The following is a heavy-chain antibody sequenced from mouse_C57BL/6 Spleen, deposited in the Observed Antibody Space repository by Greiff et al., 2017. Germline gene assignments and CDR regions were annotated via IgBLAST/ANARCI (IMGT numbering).Heavy chain of an antibody. CDR3: ARHGRDWYFDV. V-gene: IGHV1-82*01. J-gene: IGHJ1*03. CDR1: GYAFSSSW. Sequence: QVQLQQSGPELVKPGASVKISCKASGYAFSSSWMNWVKQRPGKGLEWIGRIYPGDGDTNYNGKFKGKATLTADKSSSTAYMQLSSLTSEDSAVYFGARHGRDWYFDVGGTGTTVTVSS. CDR2: IYPGDGDT. D-gene: IGHD1-1*01.